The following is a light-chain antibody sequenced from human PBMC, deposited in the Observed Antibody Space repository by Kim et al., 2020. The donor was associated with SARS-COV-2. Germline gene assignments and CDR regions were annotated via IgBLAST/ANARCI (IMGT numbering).Light chain of an antibody. CDR2: GDN. V-gene: IGLV1-44*01. CDR3: ATWDDSLNGGV. Sequence: GPRVPISCSGSSSNIGSNPVNWFQHLPGTAPRLLIYGDNQRPSGVPDRFSASKSGTSASLAISGLQSEDETYYYCATWDDSLNGGVFGGATQLTVL. CDR1: SSNIGSNP. J-gene: IGLJ3*02.